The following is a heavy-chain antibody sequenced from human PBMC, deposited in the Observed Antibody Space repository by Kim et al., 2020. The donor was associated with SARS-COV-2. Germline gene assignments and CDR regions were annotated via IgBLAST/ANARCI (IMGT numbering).Heavy chain of an antibody. V-gene: IGHV3-30*04. CDR3: ARANSGSPYYYGMDV. Sequence: GGSLRLSCAASGFTFSSYAMHWVRQAPGKGLEWVAVISYDGSNKYYADSVKGRFTISRDNSKNTLYLQMNSLRAEDTAVYYCARANSGSPYYYGMDVWGQGTTVTVSS. D-gene: IGHD3-10*01. CDR1: GFTFSSYA. CDR2: ISYDGSNK. J-gene: IGHJ6*02.